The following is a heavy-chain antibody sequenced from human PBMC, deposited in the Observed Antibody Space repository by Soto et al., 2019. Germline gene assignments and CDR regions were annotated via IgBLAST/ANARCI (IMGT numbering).Heavy chain of an antibody. CDR2: IAADNGKT. CDR3: AGVRPYGDYHVYGFDV. V-gene: IGHV1-18*01. D-gene: IGHD4-17*01. J-gene: IGHJ3*01. CDR1: GYSLTKYA. Sequence: QVELVQSGAEVKRTGASVKVSCKASGYSLTKYAITWVRQAPGQGLEWLGWIAADNGKTKYAQTAQGRVPVPTDAFTSTAYMELRSLRSDDTAVYYCAGVRPYGDYHVYGFDVWGQGTRVIVSS.